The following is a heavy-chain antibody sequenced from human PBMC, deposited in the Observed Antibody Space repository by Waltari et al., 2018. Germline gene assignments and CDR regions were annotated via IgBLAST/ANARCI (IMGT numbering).Heavy chain of an antibody. D-gene: IGHD1-1*01. Sequence: EVRLLESGCAVVQPGGSRSVSCTASGFPFANYYMIWVRQAPGRGLEWVSTISGPAHETVYADSVKGRFTISRDNSKTTLYLQMNSLRVEDTAMYYCANYGQLPSNGDYWGQGTLVTVSS. CDR2: ISGPAHET. CDR3: ANYGQLPSNGDY. V-gene: IGHV3-23*01. J-gene: IGHJ4*02. CDR1: GFPFANYY.